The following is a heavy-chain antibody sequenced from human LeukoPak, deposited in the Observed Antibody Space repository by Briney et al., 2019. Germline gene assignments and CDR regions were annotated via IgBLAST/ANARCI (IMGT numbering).Heavy chain of an antibody. V-gene: IGHV4-4*07. CDR3: AREGSMTARPFVSIDY. CDR2: IHTSGST. CDR1: GGSIRTYY. D-gene: IGHD6-6*01. J-gene: IGHJ4*02. Sequence: SETLSLTCTVSGGSIRTYYWSWIRQPAGKALEWIGRIHTSGSTDYNPSLESRVSMSVDTSKNQFSLKLRSVTAADTAVYYCAREGSMTARPFVSIDYWGQGTLVTVSS.